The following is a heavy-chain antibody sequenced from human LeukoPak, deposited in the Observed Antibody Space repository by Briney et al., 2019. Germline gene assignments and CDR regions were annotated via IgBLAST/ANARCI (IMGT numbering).Heavy chain of an antibody. D-gene: IGHD6-19*01. CDR1: GFTFTTYA. J-gene: IGHJ3*01. Sequence: GRSLRLSCAASGFTFTTYAVHWVRQAPGKGLEWLAIMSYDGSNKYYADYVKGRFTVSRDSSKNTVYLQMNSLRVDDTAIYYCALAVAVLEVCVMGAQGTMVTVSS. CDR3: ALAVAVLEVCVM. CDR2: MSYDGSNK. V-gene: IGHV3-30-3*01.